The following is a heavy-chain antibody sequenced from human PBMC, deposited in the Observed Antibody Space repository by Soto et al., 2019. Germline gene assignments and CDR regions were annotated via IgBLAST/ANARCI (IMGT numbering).Heavy chain of an antibody. V-gene: IGHV1-8*01. CDR1: GYTFSNYD. J-gene: IGHJ4*02. CDR3: AKVSIKGSAIDFDY. Sequence: QVQLVQSGAELKKPGASVKVSCKASGYTFSNYDMNWVRQATGQGPEWIGWVNPNNRDTGYAQKFQGRVTLTTDISTTTAYMELPSLRSEDTAIYYCAKVSIKGSAIDFDYWGQGTLITVSS. D-gene: IGHD3-10*01. CDR2: VNPNNRDT.